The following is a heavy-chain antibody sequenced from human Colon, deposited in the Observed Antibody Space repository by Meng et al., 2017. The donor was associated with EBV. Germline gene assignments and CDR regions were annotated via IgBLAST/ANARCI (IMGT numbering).Heavy chain of an antibody. CDR3: ARDPYATGWAG. CDR2: IYHSGST. J-gene: IGHJ4*02. V-gene: IGHV4-4*02. D-gene: IGHD6-19*01. Sequence: QVHLEESGPGLVKPSGXXXXPCAVSNGSISSSNFWTWVRQPPGKGLEWIGEIYHSGSTKYNPSLKSRVTISADKSKNQFSLHVSSVTAADTAVYYCARDPYATGWAGWGQGTLVTVSS. CDR1: NGSISSSNF.